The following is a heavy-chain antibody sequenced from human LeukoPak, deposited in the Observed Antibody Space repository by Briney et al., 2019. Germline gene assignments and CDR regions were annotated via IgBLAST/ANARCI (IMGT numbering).Heavy chain of an antibody. CDR2: MNPNSGNT. CDR3: ARGTLVPAAIWYAFDI. V-gene: IGHV1-8*01. D-gene: IGHD2-2*01. Sequence: ASVKVSCKASGYTFTSYDINWVRQATGQGLEWMGWMNPNSGNTGCAQKFQGRVTMTRNTSMSTAYMELSSLRSEDATVYFCARGTLVPAAIWYAFDIWGQGTMVTVSS. J-gene: IGHJ3*02. CDR1: GYTFTSYD.